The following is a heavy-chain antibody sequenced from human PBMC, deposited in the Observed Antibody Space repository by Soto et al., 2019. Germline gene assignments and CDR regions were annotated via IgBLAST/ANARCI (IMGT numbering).Heavy chain of an antibody. CDR1: GFSFSSYG. V-gene: IGHV3-7*01. D-gene: IGHD7-27*01. Sequence: GGSLRLSCAVSGFSFSSYGMSWVRQAPGRGLEWVATIAHDGSEKFYVDSVKGRFTISGDNTKNSLYLQMNSLRAEDTALYYCARESNAHFDYWGQGTMVTVSS. CDR2: IAHDGSEK. CDR3: ARESNAHFDY. J-gene: IGHJ4*02.